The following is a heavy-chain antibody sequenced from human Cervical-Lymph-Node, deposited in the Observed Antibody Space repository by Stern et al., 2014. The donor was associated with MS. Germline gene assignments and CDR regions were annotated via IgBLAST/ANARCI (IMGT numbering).Heavy chain of an antibody. V-gene: IGHV1-46*03. CDR3: VRAKGSGTLLRLDP. Sequence: QVQLVQSGAGVKKPGASVKLSCKASGYTFTNYHMHWVRQAPGQWLEWMGIVRSSGVDTTYAQKFQGGVTMTTDTSTTTVYMELSSLTSEDTAVYFCVRAKGSGTLLRLDPWGQGALVVVS. CDR1: GYTFTNYH. D-gene: IGHD3-10*01. CDR2: VRSSGVDT. J-gene: IGHJ5*02.